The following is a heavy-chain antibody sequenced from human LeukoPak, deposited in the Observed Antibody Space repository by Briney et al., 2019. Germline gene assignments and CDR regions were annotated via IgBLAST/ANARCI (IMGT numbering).Heavy chain of an antibody. D-gene: IGHD3-22*01. Sequence: SGTLSLTCTVSGGSVSSGSYYWSWIRQPPGKGLEWIGYIYYSGSTNYNPSLKSRVTISVDTSKNQFSLKLSSVTAADTAVYYCARDSRYYYDSSGYSNFDYWGQGTLVTVSS. CDR2: IYYSGST. CDR1: GGSVSSGSYY. V-gene: IGHV4-61*01. CDR3: ARDSRYYYDSSGYSNFDY. J-gene: IGHJ4*02.